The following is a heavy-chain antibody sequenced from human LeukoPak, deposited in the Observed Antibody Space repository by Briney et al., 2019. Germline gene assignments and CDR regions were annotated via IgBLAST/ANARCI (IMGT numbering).Heavy chain of an antibody. CDR2: IKQDGSEK. V-gene: IGHV3-7*04. CDR3: ARDPGSGWWGGFDL. Sequence: GGSLRLSCAASGFTFSNYWMSWVRQAPGKGLEWVANIKQDGSEKVYLDSMKGRFTISRDNSRDSLYLQMNSLRPEDTAVYYCARDPGSGWWGGFDLWGQGTLVTVSS. D-gene: IGHD6-19*01. CDR1: GFTFSNYW. J-gene: IGHJ5*02.